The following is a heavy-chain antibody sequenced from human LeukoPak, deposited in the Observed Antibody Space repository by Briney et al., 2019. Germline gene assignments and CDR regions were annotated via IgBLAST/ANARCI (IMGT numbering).Heavy chain of an antibody. CDR3: ARDHYDSYYMDV. CDR1: GFTFSSYD. J-gene: IGHJ6*03. CDR2: ISSSGSTI. Sequence: GGSLRLSCAASGFTFSSYDMNWVRQAPGTGLEWVAYISSSGSTIYYADSVKGRFTISRDNAKNSLYLQMNSLRAEDTAVYYCARDHYDSYYMDVWGKGTTVTVSS. V-gene: IGHV3-48*03. D-gene: IGHD3-16*01.